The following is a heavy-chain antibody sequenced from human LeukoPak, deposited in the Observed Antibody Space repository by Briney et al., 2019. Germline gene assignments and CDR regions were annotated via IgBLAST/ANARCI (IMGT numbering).Heavy chain of an antibody. J-gene: IGHJ4*02. CDR1: GGSISSYY. D-gene: IGHD1-26*01. V-gene: IGHV4-59*01. CDR2: IYYSGST. Sequence: PSETLSLTCTVSGGSISSYYWSWIRQPPGKGLEWIGYIYYSGSTNYNPSLKSRVTISVDTSKNQFSLKLSSVTAADTAVYYCARGGGATGYFDYWGQGTLVTVSS. CDR3: ARGGGATGYFDY.